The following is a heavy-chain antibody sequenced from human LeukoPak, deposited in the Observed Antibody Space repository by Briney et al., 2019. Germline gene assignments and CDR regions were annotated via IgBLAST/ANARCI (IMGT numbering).Heavy chain of an antibody. Sequence: GGSLRLSCAASGFTFSSYGMHWVRQAPGKGLEWVAVISYDGSNKYYADSVKGRFTISRGNSKNTLYLQMNSLRAEDTAVYYCAKGPLIVVVPAVVDYWGQGTLVTVSS. J-gene: IGHJ4*02. D-gene: IGHD2-2*01. CDR1: GFTFSSYG. V-gene: IGHV3-30*18. CDR2: ISYDGSNK. CDR3: AKGPLIVVVPAVVDY.